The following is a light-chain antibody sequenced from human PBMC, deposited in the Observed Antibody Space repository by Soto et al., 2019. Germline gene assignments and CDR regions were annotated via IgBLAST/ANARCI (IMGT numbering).Light chain of an antibody. J-gene: IGLJ2*01. CDR2: EVT. CDR1: STDIGNYNL. V-gene: IGLV2-23*02. Sequence: QSALTQPASVSGSPGQSITISCTGTSTDIGNYNLVSWYQQHPGQAPKLLIYEVTKRPSGVSDRFSGSKSGNSASLTISGLQPEDEADYFCCSYAGSTTYVIFGGGTKLTVL. CDR3: CSYAGSTTYVI.